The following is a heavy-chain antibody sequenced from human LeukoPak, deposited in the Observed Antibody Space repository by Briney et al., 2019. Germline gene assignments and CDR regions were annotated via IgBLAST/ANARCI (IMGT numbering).Heavy chain of an antibody. J-gene: IGHJ6*02. D-gene: IGHD6-13*01. Sequence: GGSLRLSCAASGFTFSSYGLHRVRQAPGKGLEWVAVISYDGSSKYYADSVKGRFTISRDNSKNTLYLQMSSLRAEDTAVYYCAKDVLYSSVWYSGMDVWGQGTTVTVSS. CDR1: GFTFSSYG. CDR3: AKDVLYSSVWYSGMDV. CDR2: ISYDGSSK. V-gene: IGHV3-30*18.